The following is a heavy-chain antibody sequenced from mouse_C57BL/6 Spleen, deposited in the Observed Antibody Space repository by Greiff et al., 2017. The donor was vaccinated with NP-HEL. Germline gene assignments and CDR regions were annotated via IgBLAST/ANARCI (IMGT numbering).Heavy chain of an antibody. D-gene: IGHD1-1*01. CDR2: INPNNGGT. CDR3: ANSCYYGNAKDY. CDR1: GYTFTDYY. Sequence: EVQLQQSGPELVKPGASVKISCKASGYTFTDYYMNWVKQSHGKSLEWIGDINPNNGGTSYNQKFKGKATLTVDKSSSTAYMELRSLTSEDSAVYHCANSCYYGNAKDYWGQGTSVTVSS. V-gene: IGHV1-26*01. J-gene: IGHJ4*01.